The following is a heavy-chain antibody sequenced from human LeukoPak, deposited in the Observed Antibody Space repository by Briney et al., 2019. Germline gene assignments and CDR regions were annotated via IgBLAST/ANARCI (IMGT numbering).Heavy chain of an antibody. CDR1: GGSISSYY. Sequence: SETLSLTCTVSGGSISSYYWSWIRQPPGKGLEWIGYIYYSASTNYNPSLKSRVTISVDTSKNQFSLKLSSVTAADTAVYYCARVACSSTSCYPEFDYWGQGTLVTVSS. V-gene: IGHV4-59*12. D-gene: IGHD2-2*01. CDR3: ARVACSSTSCYPEFDY. J-gene: IGHJ4*02. CDR2: IYYSAST.